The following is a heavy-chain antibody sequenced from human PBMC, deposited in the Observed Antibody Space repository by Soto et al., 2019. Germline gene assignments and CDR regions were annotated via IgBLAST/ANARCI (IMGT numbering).Heavy chain of an antibody. CDR1: GGSVSSGSYY. V-gene: IGHV4-61*01. CDR3: ARILMAAAGWFDP. CDR2: IYYSGST. Sequence: PSETLSLTCTVSGGSVSSGSYYWSWTRQPPGKGLEWIGYIYYSGSTNYNPSLKSRVTISVDTSKNQFSLKLSSVTAADTAVYYCARILMAAAGWFDPWGQGTLVTVSS. J-gene: IGHJ5*02. D-gene: IGHD6-25*01.